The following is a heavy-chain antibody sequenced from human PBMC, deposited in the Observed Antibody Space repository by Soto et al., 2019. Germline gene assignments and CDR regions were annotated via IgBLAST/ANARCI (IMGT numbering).Heavy chain of an antibody. CDR3: AHRPSYCSGGSCYSGFDY. CDR1: GFSLSTRGVG. J-gene: IGHJ4*02. D-gene: IGHD2-15*01. V-gene: IGHV2-5*02. Sequence: QITLKESGPPLVKPTQTLTLTCTFSGFSLSTRGVGVGWIRQPPGKALEWLALIYWDDDKRYSPSLKSRLTITKDTSKNQVLLTMTNMDPVDTATYYCAHRPSYCSGGSCYSGFDYWGQGTLVTVSS. CDR2: IYWDDDK.